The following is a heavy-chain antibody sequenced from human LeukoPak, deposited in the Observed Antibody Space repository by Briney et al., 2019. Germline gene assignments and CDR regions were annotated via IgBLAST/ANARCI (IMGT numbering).Heavy chain of an antibody. CDR1: GGTFSSYA. V-gene: IGHV1-69*13. CDR2: IIPIFGTA. D-gene: IGHD5-12*01. CDR3: ARPDLGGYDFVSWFDP. Sequence: GASVKVSCKASGGTFSSYAISWVRQAPGQGLEWMGGIIPIFGTANYAQKFQGRVTITADESTSTAYMELSSLRSEDTAVYYCARPDLGGYDFVSWFDPWGQGTLVTVSS. J-gene: IGHJ5*02.